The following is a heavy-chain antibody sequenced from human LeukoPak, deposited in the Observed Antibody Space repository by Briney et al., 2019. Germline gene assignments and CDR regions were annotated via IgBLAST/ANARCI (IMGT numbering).Heavy chain of an antibody. CDR2: ISGSGGST. D-gene: IGHD3-22*01. J-gene: IGHJ4*02. Sequence: PGGSLRLSCAASGFTFSSYAMSWVRQAPGKGLEWVSAISGSGGSTYYADSVEGRFTISRDNSKNTLYLQMNSLRAEDTAVYYCAKAFGPNYYDSSGYYQYWGQGTLVTVSS. CDR1: GFTFSSYA. V-gene: IGHV3-23*01. CDR3: AKAFGPNYYDSSGYYQY.